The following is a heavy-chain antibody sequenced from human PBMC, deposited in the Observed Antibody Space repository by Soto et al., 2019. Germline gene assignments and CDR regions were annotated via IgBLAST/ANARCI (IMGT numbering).Heavy chain of an antibody. CDR2: IYSGGST. Sequence: EVQLVESGGGLVQPGGSLRLSCAASGFTVSSNYMSWVRQASGKGLEWVSVIYSGGSTYYADSVKGRFTISRHNSKNTLYLQMNSLRAEDTAVYYCARDHHYDFWSGYYPEYYYYYMDVWGKGTTVTVSS. D-gene: IGHD3-3*01. CDR3: ARDHHYDFWSGYYPEYYYYYMDV. V-gene: IGHV3-53*04. CDR1: GFTVSSNY. J-gene: IGHJ6*03.